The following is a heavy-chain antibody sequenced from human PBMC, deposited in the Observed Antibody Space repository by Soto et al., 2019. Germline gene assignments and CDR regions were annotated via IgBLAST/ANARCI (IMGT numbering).Heavy chain of an antibody. CDR2: INHSGSN. CDR3: ARGRHDILTGFSFHLFDY. Sequence: QVQLQQWGAGLLKPSETLSLTCAVYGGSFSGYYWSWIRQPPGKGLEWIGEINHSGSNNYNPSLKSRVTISVDTSKNQFSLKLSSVTAADTAVYYCARGRHDILTGFSFHLFDYWGQGTLVTVSS. V-gene: IGHV4-34*01. D-gene: IGHD3-9*01. J-gene: IGHJ4*02. CDR1: GGSFSGYY.